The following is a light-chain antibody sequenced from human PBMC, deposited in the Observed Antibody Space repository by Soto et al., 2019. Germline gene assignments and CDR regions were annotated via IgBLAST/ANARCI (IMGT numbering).Light chain of an antibody. Sequence: EIVMTQSPATLSVSPGQRVTLSCRASQSVSSSYLVWHQQKPGEDPRLLIYAGSRRATGIPDRFSGRGSGTDFTLPISRLEPEDFAVYYCQQFGSSPWTFGQGTKVDIK. J-gene: IGKJ1*01. CDR3: QQFGSSPWT. CDR2: AGS. CDR1: QSVSSSY. V-gene: IGKV3-20*01.